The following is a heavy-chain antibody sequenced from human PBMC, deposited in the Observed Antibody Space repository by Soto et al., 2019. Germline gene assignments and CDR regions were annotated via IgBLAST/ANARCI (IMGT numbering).Heavy chain of an antibody. CDR3: AKSDAAAGYYYYMDV. CDR1: GFNFSSYA. D-gene: IGHD6-13*01. CDR2: ISGSGGST. J-gene: IGHJ6*03. Sequence: GGSLRLSCAASGFNFSSYAMSWVRQAPGKGLEWVSAISGSGGSTYYADSVKGLCTISRDNSKNTLYLQMNSLRAEDTAVYYCAKSDAAAGYYYYMDVWGKGTTVTVSS. V-gene: IGHV3-23*01.